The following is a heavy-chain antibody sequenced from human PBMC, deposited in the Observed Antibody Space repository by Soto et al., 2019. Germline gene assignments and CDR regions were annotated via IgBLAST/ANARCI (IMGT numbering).Heavy chain of an antibody. CDR3: AREKNCSSTSCYTYYYYYGMDV. CDR2: IIPIFGTA. V-gene: IGHV1-69*01. D-gene: IGHD2-2*02. J-gene: IGHJ6*02. CDR1: GGTFGSYA. Sequence: QVQLVQSGAEVKKPGSSVKVSCKASGGTFGSYAISWVRQAPGQGLEWMGGIIPIFGTANYAQKFQGRVTITADESTSTAYMELSSLRSEDTAVYYCAREKNCSSTSCYTYYYYYGMDVWGQGTTVTVSS.